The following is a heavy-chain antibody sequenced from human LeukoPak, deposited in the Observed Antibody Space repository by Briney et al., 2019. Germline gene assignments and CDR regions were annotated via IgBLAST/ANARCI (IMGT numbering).Heavy chain of an antibody. J-gene: IGHJ4*02. CDR2: AYYRSMWYS. CDR3: AREEDYVCDD. CDR1: GDSESIYRVA. V-gene: IGHV6-1*01. Sequence: SQTLSLTYAISGDSESIYRVACNEIRQSPSRGLEWLGGAYYRSMWYSDYAVSVQSRITINPDTSNNQFSLHLNSVTPEDTAVYYCAREEDYVCDDWGQGILVTVSS. D-gene: IGHD3-16*01.